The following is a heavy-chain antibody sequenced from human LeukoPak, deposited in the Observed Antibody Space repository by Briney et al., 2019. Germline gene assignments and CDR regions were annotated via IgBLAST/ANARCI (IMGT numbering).Heavy chain of an antibody. CDR2: IIPILGIA. D-gene: IGHD2-15*01. Sequence: SVKVSCKASGGTFSSYAISWVRQAPGQGLEWMGRIIPILGIANYAQKFQGRVTITADKSTSTAYMELSSLRSEDTAVYYCATHQCSGGSCYASYYFDYWGQGTLVTVSS. CDR3: ATHQCSGGSCYASYYFDY. J-gene: IGHJ4*02. V-gene: IGHV1-69*04. CDR1: GGTFSSYA.